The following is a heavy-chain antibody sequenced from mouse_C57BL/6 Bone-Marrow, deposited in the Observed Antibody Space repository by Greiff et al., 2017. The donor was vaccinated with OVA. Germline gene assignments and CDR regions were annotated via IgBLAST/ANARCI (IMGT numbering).Heavy chain of an antibody. CDR1: GYTFTSYW. J-gene: IGHJ2*01. V-gene: IGHV1-55*01. CDR3: AREPWGYFDY. D-gene: IGHD6-1*01. CDR2: IYPGSGST. Sequence: VQLQQSGTVLARPGASVKMSCKTSGYTFTSYWMHWVKQRPGQGLEWIGDIYPGSGSTNYNEKFKSKATLTVDTSSSTAYMQLSSLTSEDSAVYYCAREPWGYFDYWGQGTTLTVSS.